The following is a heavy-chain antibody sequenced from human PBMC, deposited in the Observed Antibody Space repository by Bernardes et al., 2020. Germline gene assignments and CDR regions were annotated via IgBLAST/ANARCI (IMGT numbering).Heavy chain of an antibody. CDR3: ARSYCSGGSCWDY. V-gene: IGHV1-2*06. CDR1: GYTFTGYY. CDR2: INPNSGGT. J-gene: IGHJ4*02. Sequence: ASVKVSCKASGYTFTGYYMHWVRQAPGQGLEWMGRINPNSGGTNYAQKFQGRVTMTRDTSISTAYMELSRLRSDDTAVYYCARSYCSGGSCWDYWGQGTLVTVSS. D-gene: IGHD2-15*01.